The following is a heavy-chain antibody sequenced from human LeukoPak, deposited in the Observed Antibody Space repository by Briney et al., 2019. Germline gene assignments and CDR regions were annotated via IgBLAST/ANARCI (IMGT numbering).Heavy chain of an antibody. V-gene: IGHV3-7*04. CDR2: IKQDGSEK. CDR3: ARVGATHYYYYMDV. D-gene: IGHD1-26*01. Sequence: GGSLRLSCAASGFTFSSYWMSWVRQAPGKGLEWVANIKQDGSEKYYVDSVKGRFTISRDNAKNSLYLQMNSLRAADTAVYYCARVGATHYYYYMDVWGKGTTVTVSS. CDR1: GFTFSSYW. J-gene: IGHJ6*03.